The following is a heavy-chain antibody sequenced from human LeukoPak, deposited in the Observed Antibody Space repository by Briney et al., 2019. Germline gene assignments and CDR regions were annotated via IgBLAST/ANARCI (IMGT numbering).Heavy chain of an antibody. D-gene: IGHD4-17*01. Sequence: TSETLSLTCTVSGGSISSAAYYWSWIRQPAGKGLEWIARIYTSGTTNYNPSLKSRVTISVDTSKNQFSLKLSSVTAADTAVYYCAREREGPYGYLDYWGQGALVTVSS. V-gene: IGHV4-61*02. CDR1: GGSISSAAYY. J-gene: IGHJ4*02. CDR2: IYTSGTT. CDR3: AREREGPYGYLDY.